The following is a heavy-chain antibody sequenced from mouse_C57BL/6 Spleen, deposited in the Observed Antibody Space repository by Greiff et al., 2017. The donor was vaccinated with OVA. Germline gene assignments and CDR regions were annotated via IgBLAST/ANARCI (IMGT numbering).Heavy chain of an antibody. Sequence: QVQLKESGAELVMPGASVKLSCKASGYTFTSYWMHWVKQRPGQGLEWIGEIDPSDSYTNYNQKFKGKSTLTVDKSSSTAYMQLSSLTSEDSAVYYCARAITTWGKYFDYWGQGTTLTVSS. V-gene: IGHV1-69*01. D-gene: IGHD2-4*01. CDR1: GYTFTSYW. CDR2: IDPSDSYT. J-gene: IGHJ2*01. CDR3: ARAITTWGKYFDY.